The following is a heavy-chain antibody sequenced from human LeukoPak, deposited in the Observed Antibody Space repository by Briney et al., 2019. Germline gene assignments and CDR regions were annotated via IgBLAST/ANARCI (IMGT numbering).Heavy chain of an antibody. J-gene: IGHJ4*02. Sequence: PGGALRLSCAASGFTFSDYYMSWIRQAPGRGLEWVAFITGSSSTIYYADSVKGRFTISRDNAKNPLYLQMNSLRDEDTDIYYCVRELRWEVPFDYWGQGSLVIVSS. V-gene: IGHV3-11*01. D-gene: IGHD4-23*01. CDR3: VRELRWEVPFDY. CDR1: GFTFSDYY. CDR2: ITGSSSTI.